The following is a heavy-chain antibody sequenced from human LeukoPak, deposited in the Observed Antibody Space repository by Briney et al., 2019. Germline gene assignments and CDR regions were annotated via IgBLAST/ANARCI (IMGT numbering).Heavy chain of an antibody. J-gene: IGHJ4*02. V-gene: IGHV4-39*01. CDR2: IYYSGST. D-gene: IGHD7-27*01. Sequence: PSETLSLTCTVSGGSISSSSYFWGWIRQPPGKGLEWIGNIYYSGSTYYNPSLKSRVTISVDTSKNQFSLKVSSVTAADTAMYYCARLALGPYYFEYWGQGTLVTVSS. CDR3: ARLALGPYYFEY. CDR1: GGSISSSSYF.